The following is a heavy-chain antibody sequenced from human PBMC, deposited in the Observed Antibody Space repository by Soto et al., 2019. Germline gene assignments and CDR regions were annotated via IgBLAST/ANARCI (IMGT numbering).Heavy chain of an antibody. Sequence: PSQTLSLTCAISGDSVSSNSAAWNWIRQSPSRGLEWLGRTYYRSKWYNDYTVSVKSRITINPDTSKNQFSLQLNSVTPEDTAVYYCAREGCSGGSCYSGYFDYWGQGTLVTVSS. J-gene: IGHJ4*02. D-gene: IGHD2-15*01. CDR2: TYYRSKWYN. V-gene: IGHV6-1*01. CDR1: GDSVSSNSAA. CDR3: AREGCSGGSCYSGYFDY.